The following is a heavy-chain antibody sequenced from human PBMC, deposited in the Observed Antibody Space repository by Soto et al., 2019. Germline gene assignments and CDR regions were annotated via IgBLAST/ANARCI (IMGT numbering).Heavy chain of an antibody. V-gene: IGHV4-39*01. Sequence: QLQVQESGPGLVRPSETLSLTCTVSGGSVRSSTYYWAWIRQPPGKGLEWIGSIYYSGNSYFNPSLKSRATMFVDTSKDQFSLKLSSVTAADTAVYFCARHDAVSFNWFDPWGQGTVVAVSS. CDR2: IYYSGNS. J-gene: IGHJ5*02. D-gene: IGHD3-3*02. CDR3: ARHDAVSFNWFDP. CDR1: GGSVRSSTYY.